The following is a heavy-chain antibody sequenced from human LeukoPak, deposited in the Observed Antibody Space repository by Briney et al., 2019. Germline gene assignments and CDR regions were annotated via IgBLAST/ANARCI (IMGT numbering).Heavy chain of an antibody. V-gene: IGHV4-34*01. J-gene: IGHJ4*02. CDR2: INHSGST. CDR3: ARGPLRAIFGVVLDY. Sequence: NPSETLSLTCAVYGGSFSGYYWSWIRQPPGKGLEWIGEINHSGSTNYNPSLKSRVTISVDTSKNQFSLKLSSVTAADTAVYYCARGPLRAIFGVVLDYWGQGTLVTVSS. CDR1: GGSFSGYY. D-gene: IGHD3-3*01.